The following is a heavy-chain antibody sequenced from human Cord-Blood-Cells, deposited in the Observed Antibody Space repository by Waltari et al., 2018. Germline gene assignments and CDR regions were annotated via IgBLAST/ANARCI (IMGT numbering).Heavy chain of an antibody. J-gene: IGHJ3*02. CDR3: ARDHYDILTGYAFDI. CDR2: ISYDGSNK. Sequence: QVQLVESGGGVVQPGRSLRLSCAAPGFTFSSYAMPWVRPAPGKGLEWVAVISYDGSNKYYADSVKGRFTIPRDNSKNTLYLQMNSLRAEDTAVYYCARDHYDILTGYAFDIWGQGTMVTVSS. V-gene: IGHV3-30-3*01. CDR1: GFTFSSYA. D-gene: IGHD3-9*01.